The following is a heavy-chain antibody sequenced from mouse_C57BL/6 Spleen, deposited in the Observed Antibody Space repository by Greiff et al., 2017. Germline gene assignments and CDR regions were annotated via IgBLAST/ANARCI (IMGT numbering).Heavy chain of an antibody. CDR3: ARGEYGYDSFAY. V-gene: IGHV5-17*01. CDR2: ISSGSSTI. D-gene: IGHD2-2*01. CDR1: GFTFSDYG. J-gene: IGHJ3*01. Sequence: EVMLVESGGGLVKPGGSLKLSCAASGFTFSDYGMHWVRQAPEKGLEWVAYISSGSSTIYYADTVKGRFTISRDNAKNTLFLQMTSLRTEDTAMYYCARGEYGYDSFAYWGQGTLVTVSA.